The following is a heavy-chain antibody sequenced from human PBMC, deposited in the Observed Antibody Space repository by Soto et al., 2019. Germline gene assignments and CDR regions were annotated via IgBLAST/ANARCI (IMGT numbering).Heavy chain of an antibody. V-gene: IGHV2-5*02. CDR1: AFSLSTGGVG. CDR3: AHSLIPNWGSRGAFDY. D-gene: IGHD7-27*01. Sequence: SGPTLVNPTQTLTLTFTFSAFSLSTGGVGVGWIRQPPGKALEWLALIYWDDDKRYSPSLKSRLTITKDTSKNQVVLTMTNMDPVDTATYYCAHSLIPNWGSRGAFDYWGQGTLVTVSS. J-gene: IGHJ4*02. CDR2: IYWDDDK.